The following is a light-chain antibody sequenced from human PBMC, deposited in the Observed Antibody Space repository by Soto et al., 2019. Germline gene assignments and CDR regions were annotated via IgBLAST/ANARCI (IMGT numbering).Light chain of an antibody. V-gene: IGKV3-20*01. CDR3: QQYGTSEII. CDR2: DTS. Sequence: ILLTQSPWTLSLSPVERCTLSCMASQSLTNSFMAWYQQKPGQAPRLLIYDTSSRASGIPDRFSGSGSGTDFTLTISRLETEDFAVFYCQQYGTSEIIFGQGTRLEI. CDR1: QSLTNSF. J-gene: IGKJ5*01.